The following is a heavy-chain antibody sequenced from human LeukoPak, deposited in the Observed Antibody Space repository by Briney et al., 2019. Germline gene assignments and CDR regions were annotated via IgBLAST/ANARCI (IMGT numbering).Heavy chain of an antibody. CDR1: GFSLSDYY. Sequence: GGSLRLSCAASGFSLSDYYMSWIRRAPGKGLEWISYISSSAHSIYYADSVKGRFTISRDTAKNSLYLQMNSLGAEDTAVYYCARGQSARLDYFDYWGQGTLVTVSS. J-gene: IGHJ4*02. V-gene: IGHV3-11*01. D-gene: IGHD3-9*01. CDR2: ISSSAHSI. CDR3: ARGQSARLDYFDY.